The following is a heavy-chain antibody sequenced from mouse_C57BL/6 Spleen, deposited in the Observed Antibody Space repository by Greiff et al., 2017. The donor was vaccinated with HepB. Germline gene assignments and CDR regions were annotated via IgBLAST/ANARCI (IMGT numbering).Heavy chain of an antibody. CDR2: IHPNSGST. CDR3: ARSGITTVVGRGY. Sequence: VQLQQPGAELVKPGASVKLSCKASGYTFTSYWMHWVKQRPGQGLEWIGMIHPNSGSTNYNEKFKSKATLTVDKSSSTAYMQLSSLTSADSAVYYCARSGITTVVGRGYWGQGTTLTVSS. CDR1: GYTFTSYW. J-gene: IGHJ2*01. V-gene: IGHV1-64*01. D-gene: IGHD1-1*01.